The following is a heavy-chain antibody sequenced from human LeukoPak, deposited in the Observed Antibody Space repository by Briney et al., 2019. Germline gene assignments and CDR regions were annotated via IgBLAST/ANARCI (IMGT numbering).Heavy chain of an antibody. CDR1: GGSISSSSYY. CDR3: ATGNDWFDP. J-gene: IGHJ5*02. Sequence: SETLSLTCTVSGGSISSSSYYWGWIRQPPGKGLEWIGSIYYCGSTYYNPSLKSRVTISVDTSKNQFSLKLSSVTAADTAVYYCATGNDWFDPWGQGTLVTVSS. CDR2: IYYCGST. V-gene: IGHV4-39*07.